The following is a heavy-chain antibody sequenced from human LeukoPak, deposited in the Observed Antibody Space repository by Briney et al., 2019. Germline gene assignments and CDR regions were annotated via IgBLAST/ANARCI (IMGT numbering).Heavy chain of an antibody. CDR3: VRQKKSHGNFDY. V-gene: IGHV3-23*01. J-gene: IGHJ4*02. CDR1: GLTFSSYA. CDR2: ISGSGGSI. Sequence: GGSLRLSCEASGLTFSSYAMSWVRQAPGKGLEWVSIISGSGGSIYYADSVKGRFIISRDNSKKMLYLQMNSLRVEDTAVYYCVRQKKSHGNFDYWGQGTLVTVSS. D-gene: IGHD1-26*01.